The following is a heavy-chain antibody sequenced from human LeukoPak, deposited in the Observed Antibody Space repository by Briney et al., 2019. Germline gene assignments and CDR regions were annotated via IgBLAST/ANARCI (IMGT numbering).Heavy chain of an antibody. CDR1: GGSISSSSYY. J-gene: IGHJ6*02. Sequence: SETLSLTCTVSGGSISSSSYYWGWIRQPPGKGLEWIGSIYYSGSTYYNPSLKSRVTISVDTSKNQFSLKLSSVTAADTAVYYCSRTRYDYWSDPYYYYGMDVWGQGTTVTVSS. D-gene: IGHD3/OR15-3a*01. V-gene: IGHV4-39*01. CDR2: IYYSGST. CDR3: SRTRYDYWSDPYYYYGMDV.